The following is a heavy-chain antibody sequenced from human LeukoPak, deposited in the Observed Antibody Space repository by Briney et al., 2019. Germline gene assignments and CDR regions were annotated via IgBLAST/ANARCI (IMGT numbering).Heavy chain of an antibody. D-gene: IGHD2-2*01. J-gene: IGHJ6*03. CDR3: ARVTKTYYDYMDV. CDR2: IYYSGST. Sequence: PSETLSLTCTVSGGSISSYYWSWIRQPPGKGLEWIGYIYYSGSTNYNPPLKSRVTISVDTSKNQFSLKLSSVTAADTAVYYCARVTKTYYDYMDVWGKGTTVTVSS. V-gene: IGHV4-59*01. CDR1: GGSISSYY.